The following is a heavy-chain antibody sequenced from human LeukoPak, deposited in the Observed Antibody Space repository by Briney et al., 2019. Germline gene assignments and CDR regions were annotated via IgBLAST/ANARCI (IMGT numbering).Heavy chain of an antibody. V-gene: IGHV4-61*02. CDR3: ARDGGSYWNWFDP. CDR1: GGSISSGSYY. CDR2: IYTSGST. J-gene: IGHJ5*02. Sequence: SQTLSLTCTVSGGSISSGSYYWSWIRQPAGKGLEWIGRIYTSGSTNYNPSLKSRVTISVDTSKNQFSLKLSSVTAADTAVYYCARDGGSYWNWFDPWGRGTLATVSS. D-gene: IGHD1-26*01.